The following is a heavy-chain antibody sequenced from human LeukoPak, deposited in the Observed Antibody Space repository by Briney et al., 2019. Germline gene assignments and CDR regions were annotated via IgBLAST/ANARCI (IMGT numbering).Heavy chain of an antibody. CDR3: ARPYSSSWSSRSNDAFDI. D-gene: IGHD6-13*01. Sequence: SVRVSCKASGGTFSSYAISWVRQAPGQGLEWMGGIIPIFGTANYAQKFQGRVTITADESTSTAYMQLSSLRSEDTAVYYCARPYSSSWSSRSNDAFDIWGQGTMVTVSS. V-gene: IGHV1-69*13. CDR1: GGTFSSYA. CDR2: IIPIFGTA. J-gene: IGHJ3*02.